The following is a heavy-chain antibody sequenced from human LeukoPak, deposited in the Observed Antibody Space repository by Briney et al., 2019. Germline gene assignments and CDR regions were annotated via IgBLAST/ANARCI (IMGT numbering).Heavy chain of an antibody. CDR3: VRDIGTSPYLHDY. CDR1: RYTFTTHG. J-gene: IGHJ4*02. V-gene: IGHV1-18*01. D-gene: IGHD6-13*01. Sequence: EASVKVSCKASRYTFTTHGISSVRQAPGQGLEWMGWISVYNGNTNYAQKFQGRVTMTTDTSTSTAYMEVRTLRFDDTAVYYCVRDIGTSPYLHDYWGQGTLVTVSS. CDR2: ISVYNGNT.